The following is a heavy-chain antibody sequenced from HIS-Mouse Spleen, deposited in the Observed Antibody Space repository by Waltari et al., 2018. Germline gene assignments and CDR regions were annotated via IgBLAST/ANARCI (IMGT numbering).Heavy chain of an antibody. Sequence: QLQLQESGPGLVKPSETLSLTCTVSGGSISSSSYYWGWIRQPPGKGLEWIGSIYSSGSTYYNPSRKSRVTISVDTSKNQFSLKLSSVTAADTAVYYCARRRGWFDYWGQGTLVTVSS. CDR1: GGSISSSSYY. D-gene: IGHD6-19*01. CDR2: IYSSGST. V-gene: IGHV4-39*01. J-gene: IGHJ4*02. CDR3: ARRRGWFDY.